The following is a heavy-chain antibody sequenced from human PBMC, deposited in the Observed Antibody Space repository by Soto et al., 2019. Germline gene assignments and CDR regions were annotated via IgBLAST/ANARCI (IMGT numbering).Heavy chain of an antibody. CDR1: GFTFSSNS. Sequence: EVQVVESGGGLVHPGGSLRLSCAASGFTFSSNSMNWVRQARGKGLEWISYISSSSSTIYADSVKGRFTISRDNAKNSLYLQMNSLRDEDTAVYYCARVIWSGHLTSDLWGQGTLVTVSS. J-gene: IGHJ5*02. V-gene: IGHV3-48*02. CDR3: ARVIWSGHLTSDL. D-gene: IGHD3-3*01. CDR2: ISSSSSTI.